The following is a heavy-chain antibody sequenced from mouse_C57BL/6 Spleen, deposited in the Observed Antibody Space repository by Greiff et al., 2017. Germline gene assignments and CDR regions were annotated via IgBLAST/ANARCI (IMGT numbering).Heavy chain of an antibody. CDR1: GFTFSDYG. V-gene: IGHV5-17*01. J-gene: IGHJ4*01. CDR2: ISSGSSTI. CDR3: ARKQLRLRNDAMDD. D-gene: IGHD3-2*02. Sequence: EVHLVESGGGLVKPGGSLKLSCAASGFTFSDYGMHWVRQAPEKGLEWVAYISSGSSTIYYADTVKGRFPISRDNAKNTLFLQMTSLRSEDTAMYYCARKQLRLRNDAMDDWGQGTSVTVSS.